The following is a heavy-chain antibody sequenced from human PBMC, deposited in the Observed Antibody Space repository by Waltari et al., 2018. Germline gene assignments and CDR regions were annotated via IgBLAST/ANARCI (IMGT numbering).Heavy chain of an antibody. CDR1: GFTFSIYA. D-gene: IGHD6-13*01. Sequence: EVQLVESGGDLVQPGGSLGLSCSASGFTFSIYAMHWVRQAPGKGLEWVSSIIGSGESTYYADSVKGRFTISRDNSKNTLYLQMNSLRADDTALYYCARSVWDGTSVEYFHHWGQGTLVTVSS. CDR2: IIGSGEST. V-gene: IGHV3-23*04. CDR3: ARSVWDGTSVEYFHH. J-gene: IGHJ1*01.